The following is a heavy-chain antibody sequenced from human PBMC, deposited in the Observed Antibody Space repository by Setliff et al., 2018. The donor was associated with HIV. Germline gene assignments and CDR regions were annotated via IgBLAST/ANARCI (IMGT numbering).Heavy chain of an antibody. D-gene: IGHD1-1*01. Sequence: GGSLRLSCAVSEFTFSNAWMSWVRQAPGKGLEWVGRIKTRTEGGTTDYAAPVKGRFTISRDDSKNTLYLQMNSLKTEDTAMYYCTGSVWNPGHWGQGSLVTVSS. J-gene: IGHJ4*02. CDR3: TGSVWNPGH. V-gene: IGHV3-15*01. CDR1: EFTFSNAW. CDR2: IKTRTEGGTT.